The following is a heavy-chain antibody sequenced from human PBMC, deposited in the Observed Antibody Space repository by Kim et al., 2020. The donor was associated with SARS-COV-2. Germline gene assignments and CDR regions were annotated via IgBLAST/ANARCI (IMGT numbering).Heavy chain of an antibody. D-gene: IGHD2-2*01. Sequence: SETLSLTCAVYGGSFSGYYWSWIRQPPGKGLEWIGEINHSGSTNYNPSPKSRVTISVDTSKNQFSLKLSSVTAADTAVYYCARVLGYCSSTSCYYYYYGMDVWGQGTTVTVSS. J-gene: IGHJ6*02. V-gene: IGHV4-34*01. CDR2: INHSGST. CDR3: ARVLGYCSSTSCYYYYYGMDV. CDR1: GGSFSGYY.